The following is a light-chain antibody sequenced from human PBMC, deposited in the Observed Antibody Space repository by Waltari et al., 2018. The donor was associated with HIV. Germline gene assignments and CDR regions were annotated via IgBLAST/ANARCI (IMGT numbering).Light chain of an antibody. CDR1: QSISGY. Sequence: DIQMTQSPSSLSASVRDRVTITCRASQSISGYLNWYQQKPGKAPRLLIYGASKLQSGVPSRFSGSGSGADFTLTISSLQPEDSATYYCQQSYSSPQTFGQGTKVEIK. V-gene: IGKV1-39*01. J-gene: IGKJ1*01. CDR2: GAS. CDR3: QQSYSSPQT.